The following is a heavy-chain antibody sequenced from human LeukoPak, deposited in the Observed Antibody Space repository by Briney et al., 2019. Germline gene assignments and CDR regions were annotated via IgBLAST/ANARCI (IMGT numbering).Heavy chain of an antibody. Sequence: GGSLRLSCAASGFTFSTYAISWVRQAPGKGLEWVSGVSGSGDKTYYADSVKGRFTVSRDSSKSTVYLQMNSLRVEDTAVYYCARGRLPKYYFDSWGQGTLVTVSS. CDR3: ARGRLPKYYFDS. CDR2: VSGSGDKT. J-gene: IGHJ4*02. V-gene: IGHV3-23*01. CDR1: GFTFSTYA. D-gene: IGHD4-11*01.